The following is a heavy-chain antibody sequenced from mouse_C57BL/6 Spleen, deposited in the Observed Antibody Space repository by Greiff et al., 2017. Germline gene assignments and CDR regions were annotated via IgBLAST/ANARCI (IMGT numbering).Heavy chain of an antibody. D-gene: IGHD1-1*01. CDR3: ARSYYYGSSYGY. J-gene: IGHJ2*01. CDR1: GYTFTSYW. V-gene: IGHV1-64*01. Sequence: QVQLQQPGAELVKPGASVKLSCKASGYTFTSYWMHWVKQRPGQGLEWIGMIHPTSGSTNYNEKFKSKATLTVDKSSSTAYMQLSSLTSEDSAVXYCARSYYYGSSYGYWGQGTTLTVSS. CDR2: IHPTSGST.